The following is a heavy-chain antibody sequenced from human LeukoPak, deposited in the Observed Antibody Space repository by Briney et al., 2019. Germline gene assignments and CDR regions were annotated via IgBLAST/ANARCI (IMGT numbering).Heavy chain of an antibody. V-gene: IGHV3-7*01. CDR2: IKQDGSEK. CDR3: ARESGGALAYDAFDI. J-gene: IGHJ3*02. Sequence: PGGSLRLYCAASGLTFSSYWMSWVRQAPGKGLEGVADIKQDGSEKYYVDSVKGRFTISRDNAKNSLYLQMNSLRAEDTAVYYCARESGGALAYDAFDIWGQGTMVTVSS. CDR1: GLTFSSYW. D-gene: IGHD2-8*02.